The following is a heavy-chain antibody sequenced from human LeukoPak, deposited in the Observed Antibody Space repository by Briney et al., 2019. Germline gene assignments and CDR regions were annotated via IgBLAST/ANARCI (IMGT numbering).Heavy chain of an antibody. D-gene: IGHD3-10*01. CDR1: GFTFSSYA. CDR3: ARDRNYYGSGSSPGY. J-gene: IGHJ4*02. V-gene: IGHV3-23*01. Sequence: GGSLRLSCAASGFTFSSYAMSWVRQAPGKGLEWVSAISGSGGSTYYADSVKGRFTISRDNSKNTLYLQMNSLRAEDTAVYYCARDRNYYGSGSSPGYWGQGTLVTVSS. CDR2: ISGSGGST.